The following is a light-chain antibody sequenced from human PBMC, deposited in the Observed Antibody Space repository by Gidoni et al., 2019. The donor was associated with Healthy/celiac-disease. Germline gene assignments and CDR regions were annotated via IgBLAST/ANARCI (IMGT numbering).Light chain of an antibody. CDR1: QSVSSY. CDR3: QKRSNWLT. Sequence: EIVLTQSPATLSLSPGERATLSCRASQSVSSYLAWYQQKPGQAPRLLIYDTSTRATGIPARFSGCGSETNFTITIINLEHEEFAFCYCQKRSNWLTFGGXTKVEIK. V-gene: IGKV3-11*01. J-gene: IGKJ4*01. CDR2: DTS.